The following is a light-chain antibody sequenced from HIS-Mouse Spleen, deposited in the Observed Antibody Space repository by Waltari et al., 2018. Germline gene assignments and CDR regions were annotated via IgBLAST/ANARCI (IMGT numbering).Light chain of an antibody. CDR2: DVS. CDR1: SSDFGGYNY. J-gene: IGLJ2*01. CDR3: CSYAGSYTFEVV. V-gene: IGLV2-11*01. Sequence: QSALTQPRSVSGSPGQSVTLSCTGTSSDFGGYNYVPWYQQHPGKAPKLMIYDVSKRPSGVPDRFSGSKSGNTASLTISGLQAEDEADYYCCSYAGSYTFEVVFGGGTKLTVL.